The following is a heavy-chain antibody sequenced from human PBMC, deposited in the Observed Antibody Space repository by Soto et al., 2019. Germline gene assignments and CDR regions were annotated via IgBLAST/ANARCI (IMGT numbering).Heavy chain of an antibody. D-gene: IGHD4-17*01. CDR1: GYTFFNYD. Sequence: QVHLVQSGAEVKNPGASVKVSCKASGYTFFNYDMSWVRQAPGQGLEWMGWISGYNGNTQYAQKFQGRVTMTRDISTSTAYMELRSLRSDDMALYYCARHHGPTRAENHFDPWGQGTLVTVSS. CDR3: ARHHGPTRAENHFDP. J-gene: IGHJ5*02. V-gene: IGHV1-18*03. CDR2: ISGYNGNT.